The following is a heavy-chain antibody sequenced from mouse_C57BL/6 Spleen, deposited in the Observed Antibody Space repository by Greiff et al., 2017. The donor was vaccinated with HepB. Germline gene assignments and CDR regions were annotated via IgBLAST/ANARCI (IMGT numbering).Heavy chain of an antibody. D-gene: IGHD4-1*01. CDR2: ISYDGSN. CDR1: GYSITSGYY. V-gene: IGHV3-6*01. Sequence: DVQLQESGPGLVKPSQSLSLTCSVTGYSITSGYYWNWIRQFPGNKLEWMGYISYDGSNNYNPSLKNRISITRDTSKNQFFLKLNSVTTEDTATYYCASQTGAYYFDYWGQGTTLTVSS. J-gene: IGHJ2*01. CDR3: ASQTGAYYFDY.